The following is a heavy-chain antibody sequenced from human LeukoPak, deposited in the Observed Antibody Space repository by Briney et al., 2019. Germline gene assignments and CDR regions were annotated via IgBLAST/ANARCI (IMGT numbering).Heavy chain of an antibody. D-gene: IGHD1-26*01. J-gene: IGHJ4*02. V-gene: IGHV3-33*01. Sequence: GGSLRLSCAASGFTFSXXXXXWVRQAPGXXXXXVAFMWYDGINKYYXXSVKGRFTISRDNSKNTLYLQMNGLRAEDTAVYYCARGMVGATYFDHWGQGTLVTVSS. CDR3: ARGMVGATYFDH. CDR2: MWYDGINK. CDR1: GFTFSXXX.